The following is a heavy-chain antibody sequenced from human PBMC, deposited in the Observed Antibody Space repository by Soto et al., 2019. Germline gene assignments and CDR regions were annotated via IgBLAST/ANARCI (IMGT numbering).Heavy chain of an antibody. V-gene: IGHV3-23*01. CDR3: AKDARDGDSDYYYGMDV. J-gene: IGHJ6*02. CDR2: ISGSGGST. Sequence: GGSLRLSCAASGFTFSSYAMSWVRQAPGKGLEWVSAISGSGGSTYYADSVKGRFTISRDNSKNTLYLQMNSLRAEDTAVYYCAKDARDGDSDYYYGMDVWGQGTTVTVSS. D-gene: IGHD7-27*01. CDR1: GFTFSSYA.